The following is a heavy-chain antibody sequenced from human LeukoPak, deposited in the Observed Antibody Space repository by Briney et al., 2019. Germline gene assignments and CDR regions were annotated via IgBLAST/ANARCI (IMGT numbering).Heavy chain of an antibody. Sequence: GGSLRLSCAASGFTFSNYAMRWVRQAPGKGLEWVSAISGSGGSTSYADSVKGRFTISRDNSKNTLYLQMNSLRAEDTAVYYCANGYDSSGFVRWGQGTLVTVSS. CDR2: ISGSGGST. V-gene: IGHV3-23*01. J-gene: IGHJ4*02. CDR1: GFTFSNYA. CDR3: ANGYDSSGFVR. D-gene: IGHD3-22*01.